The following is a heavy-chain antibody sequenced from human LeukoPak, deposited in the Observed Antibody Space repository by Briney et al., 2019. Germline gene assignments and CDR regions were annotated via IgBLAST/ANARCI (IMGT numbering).Heavy chain of an antibody. CDR3: ATLTVASSFDY. CDR1: GFAFSVYE. CDR2: ISSSGGTR. Sequence: GGSLRLSCAASGFAFSVYEMYWVRQAPGRGLEWVSYISSSGGTRYYADSVKGRFTISRDNAKNSLYLQMNSLRAEDTAVYYCATLTVASSFDYWGQGTLVTVSS. J-gene: IGHJ4*02. D-gene: IGHD6-19*01. V-gene: IGHV3-48*03.